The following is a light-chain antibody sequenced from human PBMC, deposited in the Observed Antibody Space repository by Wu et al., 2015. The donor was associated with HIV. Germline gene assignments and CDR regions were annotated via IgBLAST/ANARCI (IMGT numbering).Light chain of an antibody. CDR2: GAS. CDR1: QSISRF. V-gene: IGKV1-39*01. J-gene: IGKJ4*01. CDR3: QQSYISPLA. Sequence: DIQMTQSPFSLSASVGDRVTITCRASQSISRFLNWYQQKPGKAPKLLIYGASSLQSGVPSRFSGGGSGTDFTLTISSLQPEDFATYYCQQSYISPLAFGGGTKVEIK.